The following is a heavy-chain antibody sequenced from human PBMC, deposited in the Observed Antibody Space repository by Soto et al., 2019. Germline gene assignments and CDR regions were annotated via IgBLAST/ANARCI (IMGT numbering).Heavy chain of an antibody. CDR1: GYTFTSYD. V-gene: IGHV1-8*01. D-gene: IGHD5-18*01. Sequence: ASVKVSCQASGYTFTSYDINWVRQATGQGFEYLGWMNPNSGNTGYVKKFQGRVTMTRDTSMSTAYMELSSLRSDDTAVYYCARGGHTAPDVYFDYWGQGTLVTVSS. CDR3: ARGGHTAPDVYFDY. CDR2: MNPNSGNT. J-gene: IGHJ4*02.